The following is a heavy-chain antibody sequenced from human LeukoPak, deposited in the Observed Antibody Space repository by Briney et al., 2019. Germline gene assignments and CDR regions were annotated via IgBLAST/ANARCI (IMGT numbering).Heavy chain of an antibody. J-gene: IGHJ4*02. CDR1: GFTFSSYW. CDR3: AGAAYSSGWYGFFDY. CDR2: IKQDGSEK. Sequence: PGGSLRLSCAASGFTFSSYWMSWARQAPGKGLEWVANIKQDGSEKYYVDSVKGRFTISRDNAKNSLYLQMNSLRAEDTAVYYCAGAAYSSGWYGFFDYWGQGTLVTVSS. D-gene: IGHD6-19*01. V-gene: IGHV3-7*03.